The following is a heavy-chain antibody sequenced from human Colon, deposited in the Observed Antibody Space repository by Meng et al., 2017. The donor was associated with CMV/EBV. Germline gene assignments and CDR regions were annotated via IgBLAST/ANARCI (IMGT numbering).Heavy chain of an antibody. Sequence: SVKVSCKASGGTFSSYTISWVRQAPGQGREWMGRILPILDKPNYAQKFQGRLTISADKSTSTAYMELSRLRSEDTAVYYCARSGLRSGGRGGLEVWGQGTTVTVSS. D-gene: IGHD6-25*01. CDR3: ARSGLRSGGRGGLEV. CDR2: ILPILDKP. J-gene: IGHJ6*02. CDR1: GGTFSSYT. V-gene: IGHV1-69*02.